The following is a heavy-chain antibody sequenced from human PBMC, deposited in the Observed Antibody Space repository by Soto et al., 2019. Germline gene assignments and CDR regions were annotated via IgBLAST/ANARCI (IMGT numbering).Heavy chain of an antibody. CDR2: IDPKSGYT. CDR1: EYSFTGHY. J-gene: IGHJ5*02. Sequence: ASVKVSCKASEYSFTGHYLHWVRLAPGQGLEWMGWIDPKSGYTKYAPKFRDRVTMSSVTSTSTAYMDLSSLTYDDTAVYYCARDYDKSGYDYFDTWGQGTLVTVSS. CDR3: ARDYDKSGYDYFDT. D-gene: IGHD3-22*01. V-gene: IGHV1-2*02.